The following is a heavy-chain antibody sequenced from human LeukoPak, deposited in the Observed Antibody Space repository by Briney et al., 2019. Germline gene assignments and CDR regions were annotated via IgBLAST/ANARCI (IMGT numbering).Heavy chain of an antibody. D-gene: IGHD5-12*01. J-gene: IGHJ3*02. CDR3: ASDGPLGYADAFDI. CDR2: ISYSGGT. CDR1: AGSISSGGSY. V-gene: IGHV4-31*03. Sequence: PSETPSLTCTLAAGSISSGGSYCSWLRKHPGKGLERIGYISYSGGTYYNPSVKSRVTISVDKSKNQSSLKLSSLTASATAVYYCASDGPLGYADAFDIWGQGTMV.